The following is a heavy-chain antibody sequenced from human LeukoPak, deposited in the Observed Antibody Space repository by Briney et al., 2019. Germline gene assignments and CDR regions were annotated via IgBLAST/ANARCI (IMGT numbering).Heavy chain of an antibody. V-gene: IGHV4-61*02. D-gene: IGHD6-6*01. J-gene: IGHJ6*02. CDR3: ARLYVGSSKTYYHYGMDV. CDR1: GGSISSGSYY. Sequence: SETLSLTCTVSGGSISSGSYYWSWIRQPAGKGLEWIGRIYTSGSTNYNPSLKSRVTISVDTSKNQFSLKLSSVIAADTAVYYCARLYVGSSKTYYHYGMDVWGQGTTVTVSS. CDR2: IYTSGST.